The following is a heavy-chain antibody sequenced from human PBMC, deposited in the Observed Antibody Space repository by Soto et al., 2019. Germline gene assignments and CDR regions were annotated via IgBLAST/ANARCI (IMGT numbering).Heavy chain of an antibody. D-gene: IGHD3-10*01. CDR2: ISSGSSYI. J-gene: IGHJ6*02. CDR1: GFNFNTYT. CDR3: ARSPCGSARMDV. Sequence: EVQLVESGGGLVKPGGSLRLSCAASGFNFNTYTMNWVRQAPGKGLEWVSSISSGSSYIYNAASVKGRFTISRDNAQNSLFLQCNDRRAVDAALYYCARSPCGSARMDVWGQGITVTVSS. V-gene: IGHV3-21*01.